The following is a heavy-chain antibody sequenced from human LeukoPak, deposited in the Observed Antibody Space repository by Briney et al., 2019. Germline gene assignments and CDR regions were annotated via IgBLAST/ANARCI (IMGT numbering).Heavy chain of an antibody. V-gene: IGHV1-69*06. J-gene: IGHJ4*02. CDR1: GGTFSSYA. CDR2: IIPIFGTA. D-gene: IGHD3-3*01. Sequence: GASVKVSCKASGGTFSSYAISWVRQAPGQGLEWTGGIIPIFGTANYAQKFQGRVTITADKSTSTAYMELSSLRSEDTAVYYCARGYYDFWDSRRMDFDYWGQGTLVTVSS. CDR3: ARGYYDFWDSRRMDFDY.